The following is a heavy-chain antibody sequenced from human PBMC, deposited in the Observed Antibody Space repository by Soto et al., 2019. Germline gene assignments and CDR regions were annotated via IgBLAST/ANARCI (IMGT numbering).Heavy chain of an antibody. D-gene: IGHD6-13*01. CDR1: GFTFSSYA. CDR2: ISGSGGST. V-gene: IGHV3-23*01. J-gene: IGHJ6*02. CDR3: AKGSSSGTSGYYGMDV. Sequence: EVQLLESGGGLVQPGGSLRLSCAASGFTFSSYAMSWVRQAPGKGLEWVSAISGSGGSTYYADSVKGRFTISRDNSKNTLYLKMNSLRAEDTAVYYCAKGSSSGTSGYYGMDVWGQGTTVTVSS.